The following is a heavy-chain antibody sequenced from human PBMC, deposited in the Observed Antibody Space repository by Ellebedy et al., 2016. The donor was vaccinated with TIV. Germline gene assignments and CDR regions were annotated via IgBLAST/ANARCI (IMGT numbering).Heavy chain of an antibody. Sequence: SETLSLXXAVYGGSFSGYYWGWIRQPPGKGLEWIGSIYHSGSAYYNPSLKSRVTISVDTSTNQFSLNLNSVTAADTAVYYCAKHAGAMTTVVKGGDSWGQGTLVTVSA. V-gene: IGHV4-34*01. CDR1: GGSFSGYY. CDR3: AKHAGAMTTVVKGGDS. J-gene: IGHJ4*02. CDR2: IYHSGSA. D-gene: IGHD4-23*01.